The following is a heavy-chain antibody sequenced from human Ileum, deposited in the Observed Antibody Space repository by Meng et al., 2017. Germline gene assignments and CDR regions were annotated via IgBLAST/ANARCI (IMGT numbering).Heavy chain of an antibody. D-gene: IGHD1-26*01. V-gene: IGHV6-1*01. CDR1: GYSVSSNSAA. Sequence: QMQQSGLGLVKPSYTLSLTSAIPGYSVSSNSAAWTWITQSPSRGLAWLGRTYYRSKWYNDYAVSVTSLITINPDTSKNQFSLQLNSVTPEDTAVYYCAKDGTSGSYLGLYYWGQGTLVTVSS. CDR2: TYYRSKWYN. J-gene: IGHJ4*02. CDR3: AKDGTSGSYLGLYY.